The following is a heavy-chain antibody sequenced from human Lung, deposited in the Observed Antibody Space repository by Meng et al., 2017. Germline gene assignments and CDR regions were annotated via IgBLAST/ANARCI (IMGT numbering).Heavy chain of an antibody. Sequence: QVQVVQSGAEMKKPGASVWISCKASGYTSASYGISWFRQAPGQGLEWMGWFVSNADTYPAQKFQGRVTMTRDTHTSTDFMELRSLRFDDTAVYYCARGTSGRSYSDYWGQGTLVTVSS. CDR1: GYTSASYG. CDR3: ARGTSGRSYSDY. V-gene: IGHV1-18*01. D-gene: IGHD3-10*01. CDR2: FVSNADT. J-gene: IGHJ4*02.